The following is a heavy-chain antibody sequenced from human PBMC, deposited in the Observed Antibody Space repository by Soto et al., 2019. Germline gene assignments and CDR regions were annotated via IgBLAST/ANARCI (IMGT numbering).Heavy chain of an antibody. Sequence: GGSLRLSCAASGFTFSSYAMHWVRQAPGKGLEWVAVISYDGSNKYYADSVKGRFTISRDNSKNTLYLQMNSLRAEETAVYYCARDEGELLLDYYYYGMDVWGQGTTVTVSS. CDR2: ISYDGSNK. CDR3: ARDEGELLLDYYYYGMDV. V-gene: IGHV3-30-3*01. D-gene: IGHD1-26*01. CDR1: GFTFSSYA. J-gene: IGHJ6*02.